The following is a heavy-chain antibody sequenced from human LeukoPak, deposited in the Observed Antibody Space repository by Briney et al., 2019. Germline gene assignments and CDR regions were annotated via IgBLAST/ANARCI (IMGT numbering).Heavy chain of an antibody. CDR1: GFTFSSYA. CDR2: ISGSGGST. D-gene: IGHD2-2*01. Sequence: GGSLRLSCAASGFTFSSYAMSWVRQAPGKGLEWVSAISGSGGSTYYADSVKGRFTISRDNSKNTLYLQMNSLRAEDTAVYYCAKDRICSSTSCNTGFDYWGQGTLVTVSS. J-gene: IGHJ4*02. CDR3: AKDRICSSTSCNTGFDY. V-gene: IGHV3-23*01.